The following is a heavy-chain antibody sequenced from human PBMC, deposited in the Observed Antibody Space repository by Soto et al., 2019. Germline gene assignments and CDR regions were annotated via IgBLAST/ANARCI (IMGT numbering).Heavy chain of an antibody. CDR1: GFSLTNNGEA. CDR2: IYWDAGN. V-gene: IGHV2-5*02. D-gene: IGHD3-10*02. J-gene: IGHJ5*02. CDR3: ARYVATSPAGWFEP. Sequence: QITLKESGPSLVKPTQTLTLTCTFSGFSLTNNGEAVGWFRQSPGKALEWLVLIYWDAGNRYNPTLRTRLSTTKNTSKNQVVLTLTNMDPVDTATYYCARYVATSPAGWFEPWGQGIPVTVSS.